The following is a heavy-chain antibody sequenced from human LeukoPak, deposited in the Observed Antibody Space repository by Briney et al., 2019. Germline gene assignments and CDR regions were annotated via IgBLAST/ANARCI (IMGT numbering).Heavy chain of an antibody. CDR2: ISSSSTI. V-gene: IGHV3-48*01. J-gene: IGHJ4*02. CDR1: GFTFSSYS. CDR3: AKDLGGNFYYFDY. Sequence: GGSLRLSCAASGFTFSSYSMNWVRQAPGKGLEWVSYISSSSTIYYADSVKGRFTISRDKNTLYLQMNSLRAEDTAVYHCAKDLGGNFYYFDYWGQGTLVTVSS. D-gene: IGHD4-23*01.